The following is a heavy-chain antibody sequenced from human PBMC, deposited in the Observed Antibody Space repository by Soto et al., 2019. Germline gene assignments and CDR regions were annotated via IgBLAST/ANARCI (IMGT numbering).Heavy chain of an antibody. CDR3: ARDRGYCTIGHRCYYYMDV. D-gene: IGHD2-8*01. CDR1: GFTFSDYY. J-gene: IGHJ6*03. V-gene: IGHV3-11*01. Sequence: GGSLRLSCAASGFTFSDYYMSWIRQAPGKGLEWVSYISSSGSTIYYADSVKGRFTISRDNAKNSLYLQMNSLRAEDTAVYYCARDRGYCTIGHRCYYYMDVWGKGTTVTVSS. CDR2: ISSSGSTI.